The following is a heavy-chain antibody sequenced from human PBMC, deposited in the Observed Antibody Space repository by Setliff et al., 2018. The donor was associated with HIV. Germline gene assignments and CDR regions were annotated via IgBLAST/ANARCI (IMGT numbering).Heavy chain of an antibody. D-gene: IGHD6-19*01. CDR2: INHSGST. CDR1: GGSFSGYY. CDR3: AIRGSSGWYVGGYSDY. J-gene: IGHJ4*02. V-gene: IGHV4-34*01. Sequence: KTSETLSLTCAVYGGSFSGYYWSWIRQPPGKGLEWIGEINHSGSTNYNPSLKSRVTISVDTSKNQFSLKLSSVTAADTAVYYCAIRGSSGWYVGGYSDYWGQGTLVTVSS.